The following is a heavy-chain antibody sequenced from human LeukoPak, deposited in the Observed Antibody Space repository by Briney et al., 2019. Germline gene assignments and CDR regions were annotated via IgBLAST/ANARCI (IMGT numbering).Heavy chain of an antibody. CDR2: IYYSGST. V-gene: IGHV4-39*01. CDR1: GGSISSSSYY. CDR3: ARLLDSSAVDY. D-gene: IGHD3-22*01. J-gene: IGHJ4*02. Sequence: SETLSLTCTVSGGSISSSSYYWGWLRQPPGQGLEWIGSIYYSGSTYYNPSLKSRVTISVDTSKNQFSLKLSSVTAADTAVYYCARLLDSSAVDYWGQGTLVTVSS.